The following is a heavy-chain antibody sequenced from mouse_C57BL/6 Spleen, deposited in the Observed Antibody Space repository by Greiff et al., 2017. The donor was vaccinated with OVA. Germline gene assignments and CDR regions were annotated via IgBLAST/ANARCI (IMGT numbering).Heavy chain of an antibody. J-gene: IGHJ1*03. CDR2: IYPGDGDT. V-gene: IGHV1-80*01. CDR3: ARGGYGSSYRYFDV. Sequence: QVQLKESGAELVKPGASVKISCKASGYAFSSYWMNWVKQRPGKGLEWIGQIYPGDGDTNYNGKFKGKATRTAGTSSSTAYMQLSSLTSEDSAVYFCARGGYGSSYRYFDVWGTGTTVTVSS. D-gene: IGHD1-1*01. CDR1: GYAFSSYW.